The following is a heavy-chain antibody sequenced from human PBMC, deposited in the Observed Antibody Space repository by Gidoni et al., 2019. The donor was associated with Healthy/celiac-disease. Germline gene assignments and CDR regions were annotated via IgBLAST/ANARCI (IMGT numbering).Heavy chain of an antibody. D-gene: IGHD3-3*01. CDR3: AKDRLRFLEWLLFDY. CDR1: GFTFRSYA. V-gene: IGHV3-23*01. Sequence: EVQLLESGGGLVQPGGSLRLSCAASGFTFRSYAMSWVRQAPGKGLEWVSAISGSGGSTYYADSVKGRFTISRDNSKNTLYLQMNSLRAEDTAVYYCAKDRLRFLEWLLFDYWGQGTLVTVSS. J-gene: IGHJ4*02. CDR2: ISGSGGST.